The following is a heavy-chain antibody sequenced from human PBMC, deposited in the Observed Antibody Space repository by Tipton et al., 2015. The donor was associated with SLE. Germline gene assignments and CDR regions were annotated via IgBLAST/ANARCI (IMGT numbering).Heavy chain of an antibody. J-gene: IGHJ3*01. CDR3: ARGDRGSQGALDG. V-gene: IGHV4-61*02. D-gene: IGHD3-10*01. Sequence: TLSLTCTVSGGSISSGGYYWSWIRQPPGKGLEWIGRIYNSGSTNYNPSLKSRVTISVDTSKNQFSLKLSSVTAADTAVYYCARGDRGSQGALDGWGDGTIVTASS. CDR1: GGSISSGGYY. CDR2: IYNSGST.